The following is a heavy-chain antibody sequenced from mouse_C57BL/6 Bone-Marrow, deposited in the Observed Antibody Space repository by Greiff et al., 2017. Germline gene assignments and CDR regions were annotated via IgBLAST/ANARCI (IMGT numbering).Heavy chain of an antibody. CDR2: IWTGGGT. V-gene: IGHV2-9-1*01. D-gene: IGHD2-4*01. CDR1: GFSLTSYA. Sequence: VQLQQSGPGLVAPSQSLSITCTVSGFSLTSYAISWVRQPPGKGLEWLGVIWTGGGTTYNSALKSRLSISKDNSKSQVFLKRNSLQTDDTARYYCARNSGLRLAYWGQGTLVTVSA. J-gene: IGHJ3*01. CDR3: ARNSGLRLAY.